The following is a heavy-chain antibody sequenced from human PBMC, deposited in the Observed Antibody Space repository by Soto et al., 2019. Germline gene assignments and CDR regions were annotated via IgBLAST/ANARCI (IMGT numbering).Heavy chain of an antibody. J-gene: IGHJ4*02. CDR2: IPYDGSNK. D-gene: IGHD1-1*01. V-gene: IGHV3-30-3*01. CDR1: GFTFSSYA. Sequence: PGGSLRLSCAASGFTFSSYAMHWVRQAPGKGLEWVAVIPYDGSNKYYADSVKGRFTISRDNSKNTLYLQMNSLRAEDTAVYYCGYGRNWNDVAGNVFDYWGQGTLVTVSS. CDR3: GYGRNWNDVAGNVFDY.